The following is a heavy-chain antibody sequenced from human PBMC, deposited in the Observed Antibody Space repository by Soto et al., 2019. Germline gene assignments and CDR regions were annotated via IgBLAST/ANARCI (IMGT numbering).Heavy chain of an antibody. D-gene: IGHD2-21*01. V-gene: IGHV3-33*01. CDR3: ARGLHSLFDY. CDR1: GFTFSNYG. CDR2: IWYDGNNK. Sequence: GGSLRLSCAASGFTFSNYGMHWVRQAPGKGLEWVAVIWYDGNNKYYADSVKGRFTISRDNSNNTLYVQMTSLRAEDTAVYYCARGLHSLFDYWGQGTLVTVSS. J-gene: IGHJ4*02.